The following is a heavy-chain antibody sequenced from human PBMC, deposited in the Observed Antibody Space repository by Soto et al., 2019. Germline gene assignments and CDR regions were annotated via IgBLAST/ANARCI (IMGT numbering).Heavy chain of an antibody. V-gene: IGHV1-69*06. CDR1: GGTFSSYA. CDR2: IIPIFGTA. Sequence: ASVKVSCKASGGTFSSYAISWVRQAPGQGLEWMGGIIPIFGTANYAQKFQGRVTITADKSTSTAYMELSSLRSEDTAVYYCARHQLMKEGGILGVVMGRYYYYGMDVWGQGPRVTFSS. CDR3: ARHQLMKEGGILGVVMGRYYYYGMDV. D-gene: IGHD3-3*01. J-gene: IGHJ6*02.